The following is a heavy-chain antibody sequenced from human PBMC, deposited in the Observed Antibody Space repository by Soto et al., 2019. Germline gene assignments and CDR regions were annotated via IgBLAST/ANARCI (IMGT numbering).Heavy chain of an antibody. CDR1: GYTFTSYG. Sequence: ASVKVSCKASGYTFTSYGSSWVRQAPGQGLEWMGWVSAYNGNTNYAQKLQGRVTMTTDTSTSTAYMELRSLRSGDTAVYYCARFSGSYFLFDYWGQGTLVTVSS. D-gene: IGHD1-26*01. J-gene: IGHJ4*02. CDR2: VSAYNGNT. CDR3: ARFSGSYFLFDY. V-gene: IGHV1-18*01.